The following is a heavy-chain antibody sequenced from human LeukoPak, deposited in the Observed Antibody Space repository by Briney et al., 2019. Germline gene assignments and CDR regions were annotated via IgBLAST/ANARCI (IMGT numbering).Heavy chain of an antibody. CDR2: IYYSGST. CDR3: ARVSVGSNNWFDP. CDR1: GGSISSYY. Sequence: SETLSLTCTVSGGSISSYYWSWIRQPPGKGLEWIGYIYYSGSTNYNPSLKSRVTISVDTSKSQFSLKLSSVTAADTAVYYCARVSVGSNNWFDPWGQGTLVTVSS. V-gene: IGHV4-59*08. D-gene: IGHD2-15*01. J-gene: IGHJ5*02.